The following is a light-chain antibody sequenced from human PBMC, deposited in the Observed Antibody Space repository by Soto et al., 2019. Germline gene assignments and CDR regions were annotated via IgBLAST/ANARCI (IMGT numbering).Light chain of an antibody. CDR2: WAS. CDR1: QSVLYSSNNKNY. Sequence: DIVMTQSPDSLAVSLGERATINCKSSQSVLYSSNNKNYLAWYQQKPGQPPKLLIYWASTRESGVPDRFSGSGSGTDFTLTISSLQAADVAVYYCQQYYSNPPTFGGGTKVEIK. V-gene: IGKV4-1*01. J-gene: IGKJ4*01. CDR3: QQYYSNPPT.